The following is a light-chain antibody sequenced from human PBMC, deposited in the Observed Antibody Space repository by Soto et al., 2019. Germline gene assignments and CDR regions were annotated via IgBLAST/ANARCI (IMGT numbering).Light chain of an antibody. CDR3: SSYTSSSTLRV. CDR1: SSDVGGYNY. J-gene: IGLJ1*01. CDR2: DVS. Sequence: ALTQPASVSGSPGQSITISCPGTSSDVGGYNYVSWYQQHPGKAPKLMIYDVSNRPSGVSNRFSGSKSGNTASLTISGLQAEDEADYYCSSYTSSSTLRVFGTGTKVTVL. V-gene: IGLV2-14*01.